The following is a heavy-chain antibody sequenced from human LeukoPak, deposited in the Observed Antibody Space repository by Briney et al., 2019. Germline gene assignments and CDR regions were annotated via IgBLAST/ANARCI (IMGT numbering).Heavy chain of an antibody. D-gene: IGHD4-17*01. V-gene: IGHV3-21*01. J-gene: IGHJ4*02. CDR3: ARHLVTTVITRYFDY. CDR1: GFTFSSYS. CDR2: ISSSSSYL. Sequence: GGSLRLSCAASGFTFSSYSMNWVRQAPGKGLEWVSSISSSSSYLYYADSVKGRFTISRDNAKNSLYLQMNSLRAEDTAVYYCARHLVTTVITRYFDYWGQGTLVTVSS.